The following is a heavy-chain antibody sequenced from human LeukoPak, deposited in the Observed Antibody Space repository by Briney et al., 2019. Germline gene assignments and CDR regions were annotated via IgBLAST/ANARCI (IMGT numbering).Heavy chain of an antibody. CDR1: GGSFSGYY. Sequence: SETLSLTCAVYGGSFSGYYWSWIRQPPGKGLEWIGEINHSGSTNYNPSLKSRVTISVDTSKNQFSLKLSSVTAADTAVYYCARDYGSNSPYFDYWGQGTLVTVSS. CDR2: INHSGST. J-gene: IGHJ4*02. D-gene: IGHD4-23*01. V-gene: IGHV4-34*01. CDR3: ARDYGSNSPYFDY.